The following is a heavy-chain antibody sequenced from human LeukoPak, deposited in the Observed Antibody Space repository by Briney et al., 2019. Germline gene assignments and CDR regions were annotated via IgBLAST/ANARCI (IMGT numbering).Heavy chain of an antibody. Sequence: SETLSLTCAVYGGSFSGYYWSWIRQPPGKGLEWIGEINHSGSTNYNPSLKSRVTISVDTSKNQFSLKLSSVTAADTAVYYCAADMGAIGYWGQGTLVTVSS. D-gene: IGHD1-26*01. V-gene: IGHV4-34*01. CDR2: INHSGST. CDR1: GGSFSGYY. CDR3: AADMGAIGY. J-gene: IGHJ4*02.